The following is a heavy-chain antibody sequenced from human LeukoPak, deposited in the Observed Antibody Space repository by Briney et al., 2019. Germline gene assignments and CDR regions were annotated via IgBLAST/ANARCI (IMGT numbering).Heavy chain of an antibody. CDR2: IIPIFGTA. CDR3: ARVTLYDFWSGYYNWFDP. D-gene: IGHD3-3*01. J-gene: IGHJ5*02. Sequence: SVKVSCKASGGTFSSYAISWVRQAPGQGLEWMGGIIPIFGTANYAQKFQGRVTITADESTSTAYMELSSLRSEDTAVYYCARVTLYDFWSGYYNWFDPWGQGTLVAVSS. V-gene: IGHV1-69*13. CDR1: GGTFSSYA.